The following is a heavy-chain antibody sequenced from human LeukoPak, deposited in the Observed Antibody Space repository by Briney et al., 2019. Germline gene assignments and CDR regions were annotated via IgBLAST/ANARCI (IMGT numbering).Heavy chain of an antibody. CDR2: TNPNSGGT. V-gene: IGHV1-2*04. Sequence: EASVKVSCKASGYTFTDYYMHWVRLAPGQGLEWMGWTNPNSGGTNYVQKFQGWVTMTRDTSINTAYMELSRLTSGDTAVYYCARANFLYCSSTSCLFDYWGQGTLVTVSS. CDR1: GYTFTDYY. J-gene: IGHJ4*02. D-gene: IGHD2-2*01. CDR3: ARANFLYCSSTSCLFDY.